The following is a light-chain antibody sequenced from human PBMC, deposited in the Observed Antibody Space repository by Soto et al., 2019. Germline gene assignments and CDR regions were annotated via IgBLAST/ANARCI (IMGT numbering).Light chain of an antibody. CDR3: SSYTSTTTPVV. J-gene: IGLJ2*01. Sequence: QPVLTQPASVSGSPGQSITISCTGTSSDIGTYDYVSWYQHHPGKAPKLMIYEVTNRPSGVSDRFSGSKSGNTASLTISGLQAEDEADYYCSSYTSTTTPVVFGGGTKVTVL. CDR1: SSDIGTYDY. V-gene: IGLV2-14*01. CDR2: EVT.